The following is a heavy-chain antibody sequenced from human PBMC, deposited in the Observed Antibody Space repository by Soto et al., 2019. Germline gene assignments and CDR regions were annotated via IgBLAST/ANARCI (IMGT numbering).Heavy chain of an antibody. J-gene: IGHJ4*02. CDR2: INAGSGSS. CDR3: ARERAVSANFFDY. V-gene: IGHV1-3*01. Sequence: ASVKVSCKVSGYTFTRYAIHWVRQAPGQGLEWMGWINAGSGSSRYSQNFQGRVTITRDTSASTAYMELSSLIFEDTGVYYCARERAVSANFFDYWSQGTLVTVSS. CDR1: GYTFTRYA. D-gene: IGHD2-21*02.